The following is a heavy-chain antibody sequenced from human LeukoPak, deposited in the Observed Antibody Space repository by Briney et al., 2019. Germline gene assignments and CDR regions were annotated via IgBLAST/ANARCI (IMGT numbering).Heavy chain of an antibody. V-gene: IGHV4-59*11. CDR3: SGGRSSRYSDY. D-gene: IGHD3-9*01. J-gene: IGHJ4*02. Sequence: PSETLSLTCIVSGAAMTSHHWNWLRQTPGKRLEWIGYIYHRGNTNFITSYSSSLRSRVSMSVDMSKNHFSLSLSSVTAADTATYYCSGGRSSRYSDYWGQGALVTVFS. CDR2: IYHRGNT. CDR1: GAAMTSHH.